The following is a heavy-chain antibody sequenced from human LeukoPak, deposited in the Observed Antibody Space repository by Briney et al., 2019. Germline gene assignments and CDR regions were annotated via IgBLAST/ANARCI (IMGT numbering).Heavy chain of an antibody. CDR2: IKQDGSEK. V-gene: IGHV3-7*01. Sequence: PGGSLRLSCAASGFTFSSYSMNWVRQAPGKGLEWVANIKQDGSEKYYVDSVEGRFTISRDNAKNSLYLQMNSLRAEDTAVYYCARERTDFGSLRGDFDYWGQGTLVTVSS. D-gene: IGHD3-16*01. CDR3: ARERTDFGSLRGDFDY. J-gene: IGHJ4*02. CDR1: GFTFSSYS.